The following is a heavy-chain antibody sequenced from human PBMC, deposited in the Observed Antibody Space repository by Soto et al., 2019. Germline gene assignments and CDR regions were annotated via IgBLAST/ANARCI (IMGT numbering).Heavy chain of an antibody. CDR2: MNPNSGNT. J-gene: IGHJ5*02. CDR1: GYTFTSYD. D-gene: IGHD2-2*01. CDR3: ARGSPDIVVVPAASVDWFDP. Sequence: ASVKVSCKASGYTFTSYDINWVRRATGQGLEWMGWMNPNSGNTGYAQKFQGRVTMTRNTSISTAYMELSSLRSEDTAVYYCARGSPDIVVVPAASVDWFDPWGQGTLVTVSS. V-gene: IGHV1-8*01.